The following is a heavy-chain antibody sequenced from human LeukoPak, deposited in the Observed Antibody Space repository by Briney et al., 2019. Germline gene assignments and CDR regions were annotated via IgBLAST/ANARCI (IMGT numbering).Heavy chain of an antibody. V-gene: IGHV1-69*01. D-gene: IGHD4-17*01. CDR3: ARGYDIGDYVPYIY. CDR1: GGTLTSHT. CDR2: IIPILGSA. J-gene: IGHJ4*02. Sequence: ASVKVSCKTSGGTLTSHTFTWVRRAPGQGLEWMGGIIPILGSANYAKKFQGRATNSADESTGTVYMELRNLTPEDTAVYYCARGYDIGDYVPYIYWGQGTLVTVSS.